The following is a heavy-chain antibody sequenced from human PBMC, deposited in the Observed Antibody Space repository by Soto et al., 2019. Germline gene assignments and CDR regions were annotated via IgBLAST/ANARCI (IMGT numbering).Heavy chain of an antibody. CDR2: IIPIFGTA. CDR3: GSPRGVEGSQWYYYGMDV. J-gene: IGHJ6*02. D-gene: IGHD3-10*01. V-gene: IGHV1-69*13. CDR1: GGTFSSYA. Sequence: SVKVSCKASGGTFSSYAISWVRQAPGQGLEWMGGIIPIFGTANYAQKFQGRVTITADESTSTAYMELSSLRSEDTSVYYCGSPRGVEGSQWYYYGMDVWGQGTTVTVSS.